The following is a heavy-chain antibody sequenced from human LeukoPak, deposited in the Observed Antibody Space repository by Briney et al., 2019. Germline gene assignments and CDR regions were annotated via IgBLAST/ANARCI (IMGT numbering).Heavy chain of an antibody. Sequence: QSGGSLRLSCAASGFTFRIYAMSWVRQAPGKGLEWVSAISGSGGSTYYADSVKGRFTISRDNSKNTLYLQMNSLRAEDTAVYYCAKDHLVGATVFDYWGQGTLVTVSS. CDR2: ISGSGGST. V-gene: IGHV3-23*01. D-gene: IGHD1-26*01. CDR3: AKDHLVGATVFDY. J-gene: IGHJ4*02. CDR1: GFTFRIYA.